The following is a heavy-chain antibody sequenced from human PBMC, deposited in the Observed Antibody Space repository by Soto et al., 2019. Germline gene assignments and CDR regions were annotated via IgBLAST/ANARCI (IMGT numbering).Heavy chain of an antibody. V-gene: IGHV3-21*01. J-gene: IGHJ5*02. Sequence: EVQLVESGGGLVKPGGSLRLACAASGFTFSSYSMNWVRQAPGKGLEWVSSISSSSSYIYYADSVKGRFTISRDNAKNSLYLQMNSLRAEDTAVYYCARERSSSIAAAVGGRFDPWGQGTLVTVSS. CDR3: ARERSSSIAAAVGGRFDP. CDR2: ISSSSSYI. D-gene: IGHD6-13*01. CDR1: GFTFSSYS.